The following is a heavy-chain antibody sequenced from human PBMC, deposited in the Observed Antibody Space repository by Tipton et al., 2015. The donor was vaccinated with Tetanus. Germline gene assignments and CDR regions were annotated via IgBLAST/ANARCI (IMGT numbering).Heavy chain of an antibody. D-gene: IGHD6-6*01. Sequence: TLSLTCTVSGGSINSPDYSWGWIRQPPGKGLEWIGYIYQSGRTSYNPSLETRVTITAHTSKNQFSLNLRTLTAADSAVYYCARDRGQQFVSDWFDPWGQGTLVTVSS. J-gene: IGHJ5*02. CDR3: ARDRGQQFVSDWFDP. CDR1: GGSINSPDYS. CDR2: IYQSGRT. V-gene: IGHV4-30-2*01.